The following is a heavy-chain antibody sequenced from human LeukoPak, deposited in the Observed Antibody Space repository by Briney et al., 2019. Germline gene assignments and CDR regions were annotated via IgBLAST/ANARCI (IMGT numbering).Heavy chain of an antibody. CDR1: GYTFTGYY. J-gene: IGHJ4*02. CDR2: INPNSGGT. V-gene: IGHV1-2*02. Sequence: ASVTVSCTASGYTFTGYYIHWVRQAPGQGLEWMGWINPNSGGTNYAQKFQGRVTMTRDTSISTAYMELSSLRSDDTAVYYCARDVPDYWGQGTLVTVSS. CDR3: ARDVPDY. D-gene: IGHD3-10*02.